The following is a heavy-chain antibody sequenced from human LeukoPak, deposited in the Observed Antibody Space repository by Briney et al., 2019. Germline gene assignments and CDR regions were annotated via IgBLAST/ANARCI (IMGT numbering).Heavy chain of an antibody. V-gene: IGHV3-23*01. J-gene: IGHJ4*02. CDR2: ISDSGGST. CDR1: GFTLSSYA. CDR3: AKGGKWDVTPFDY. D-gene: IGHD1-26*01. Sequence: PGGSLRLSCAASGFTLSSYAMSWVRQTPGKGLEWVSGISDSGGSTVYADSIKGRFIISRDNSKNTLYLQVNSLRAEDTAVYYCAKGGKWDVTPFDYWGQGTLVTVSS.